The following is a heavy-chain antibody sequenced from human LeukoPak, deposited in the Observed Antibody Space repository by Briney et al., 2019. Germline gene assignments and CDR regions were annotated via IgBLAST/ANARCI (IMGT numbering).Heavy chain of an antibody. CDR3: ARDGGSGYDLIYFDY. CDR2: IKQDGSEK. D-gene: IGHD5-12*01. V-gene: IGHV3-7*01. Sequence: AGGSLRLSCAASGFTFSSYRMSWVRQAPGKGLEWVANIKQDGSEKYYVDSVKGRFTISRDNAKNSLYLQMNSLRAEDTAVCYCARDGGSGYDLIYFDYWGQGTLVTVSS. CDR1: GFTFSSYR. J-gene: IGHJ4*02.